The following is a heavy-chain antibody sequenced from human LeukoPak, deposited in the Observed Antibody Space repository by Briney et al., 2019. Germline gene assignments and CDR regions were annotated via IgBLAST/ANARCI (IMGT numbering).Heavy chain of an antibody. D-gene: IGHD3-10*01. V-gene: IGHV1-46*01. J-gene: IGHJ4*02. Sequence: ASVKVSCKASGYTFSGYYMHWVRQAPGQGLEWVGWINPSGGSTSYAQKFQGRVTMTRDMSTSTVYMELSSLRSEDTAVYYCARARGVTMVRGVITGFDYWGQGTLVTVSS. CDR2: INPSGGST. CDR1: GYTFSGYY. CDR3: ARARGVTMVRGVITGFDY.